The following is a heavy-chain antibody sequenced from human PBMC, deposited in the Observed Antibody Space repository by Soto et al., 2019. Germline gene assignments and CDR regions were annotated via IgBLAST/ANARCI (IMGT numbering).Heavy chain of an antibody. V-gene: IGHV1-3*01. CDR1: GYTFTSYA. J-gene: IGHJ6*02. D-gene: IGHD6-13*01. CDR3: AREGAPAGMSEGMDV. Sequence: ASVKVSCKASGYTFTSYAMHWVRQPPGQKLAWMGWINAGNGNTKYYQKFQGRVTITRDTSASRAYMELSSLRSEHTAVYYCAREGAPAGMSEGMDVWGQGTTVTVSS. CDR2: INAGNGNT.